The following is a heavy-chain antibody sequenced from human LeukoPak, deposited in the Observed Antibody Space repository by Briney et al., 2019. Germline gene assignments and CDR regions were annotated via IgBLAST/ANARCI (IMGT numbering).Heavy chain of an antibody. CDR3: ARVLRGYDGYMDV. J-gene: IGHJ6*03. D-gene: IGHD5-12*01. Sequence: PGGSLRLSCAASGLTVSSNYMSWVRQAPGKGLEWVSGIYSGDTTYYADSVKGRFTISRDNSKNTLYLQMNSLRAEDTAVYYCARVLRGYDGYMDVWGKGTTVTVSS. CDR1: GLTVSSNY. CDR2: IYSGDTT. V-gene: IGHV3-53*01.